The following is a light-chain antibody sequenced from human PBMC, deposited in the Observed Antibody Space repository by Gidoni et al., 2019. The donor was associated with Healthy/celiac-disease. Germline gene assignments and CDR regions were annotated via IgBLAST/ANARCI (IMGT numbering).Light chain of an antibody. CDR1: QSLLHSDGKTY. CDR3: MQSIQLPPYT. CDR2: AVS. V-gene: IGKV2D-29*02. J-gene: IGKJ2*01. Sequence: DIVMTQTPLSLSVTPGQPASISCKSSQSLLHSDGKTYLYWYLQKPGQSPQLLIYAVSNRFSGVPDRFSGSGSGTDFTLKISRVEAEDVGVYYCMQSIQLPPYTFXXXTKLEIK.